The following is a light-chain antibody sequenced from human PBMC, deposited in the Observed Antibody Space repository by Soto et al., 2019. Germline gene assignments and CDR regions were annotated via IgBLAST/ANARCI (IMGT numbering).Light chain of an antibody. J-gene: IGKJ1*01. CDR1: QSLLHSNGYKY. Sequence: DIVMTQSPLSLPVTPGEPASISCRSSQSLLHSNGYKYLDWYLQKPGQSPQLLIYLGSTRASGVPDRFSGSGSGTEFTLKISRVEAEDVGVYYCMQALQTPWTFGPGTKVEIK. CDR2: LGS. CDR3: MQALQTPWT. V-gene: IGKV2-28*01.